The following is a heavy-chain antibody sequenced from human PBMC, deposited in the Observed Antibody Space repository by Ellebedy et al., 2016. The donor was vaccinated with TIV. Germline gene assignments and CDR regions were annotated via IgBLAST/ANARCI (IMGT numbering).Heavy chain of an antibody. Sequence: PGGSLRLSCAASGFTVSSNYMSWVRQAPGKGLEWVSVIYSGGSTYYADSVKGRFTISRDNSKNTLYLQMNSLRAEDTAVYYCAREGRCSSTSCYEDYYYYGMDVWGQGTTVTVSS. CDR2: IYSGGST. V-gene: IGHV3-53*01. CDR3: AREGRCSSTSCYEDYYYYGMDV. CDR1: GFTVSSNY. J-gene: IGHJ6*02. D-gene: IGHD2-2*01.